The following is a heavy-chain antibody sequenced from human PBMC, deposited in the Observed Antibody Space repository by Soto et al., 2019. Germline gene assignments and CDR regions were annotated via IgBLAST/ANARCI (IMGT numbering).Heavy chain of an antibody. CDR2: INAGNGNT. CDR3: ATLGYCSGGSCYPHDAFDI. D-gene: IGHD2-15*01. V-gene: IGHV1-3*01. J-gene: IGHJ3*02. CDR1: GYTFTSYA. Sequence: ASVKVSCTASGYTFTSYAMHWVRQAPGQRLEWMGWINAGNGNTKYSQKFQGRVTITRDTSASTAYMELSSLRSEDTAVYYCATLGYCSGGSCYPHDAFDIWGQGTMVTVSS.